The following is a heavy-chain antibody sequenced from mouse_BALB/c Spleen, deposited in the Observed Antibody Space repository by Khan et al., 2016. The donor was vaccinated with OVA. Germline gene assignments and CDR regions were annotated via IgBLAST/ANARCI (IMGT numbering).Heavy chain of an antibody. Sequence: QIQLVQSGPELKKPGETVRISCKASGYTFTTAGMQWVQKMPGKGLKWIGWINTHSGVPKYAEDFNGRFAFSLETSASTVYLQITNLKNEDTATYVCARGGAAYDRNDGGAMDYWGQGTSVTVSS. CDR1: GYTFTTAG. J-gene: IGHJ4*01. D-gene: IGHD2-14*01. V-gene: IGHV9-4*02. CDR3: ARGGAAYDRNDGGAMDY. CDR2: INTHSGVP.